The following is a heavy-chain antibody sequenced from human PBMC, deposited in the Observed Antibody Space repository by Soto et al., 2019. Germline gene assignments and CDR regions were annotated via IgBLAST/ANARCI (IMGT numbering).Heavy chain of an antibody. CDR1: GGSISSYY. V-gene: IGHV4-59*01. J-gene: IGHJ6*03. D-gene: IGHD6-6*01. CDR3: ARYSSSSQPHYYYYYMDV. Sequence: SVILSVTCTVAGGSISSYYWSWIRQPPGKGLEWIGYIYYSGSTNYNPSLKSRVTISVDTSKNQFSLKLSSVTAADTAVYYCARYSSSSQPHYYYYYMDVWGKGTTVTVSS. CDR2: IYYSGST.